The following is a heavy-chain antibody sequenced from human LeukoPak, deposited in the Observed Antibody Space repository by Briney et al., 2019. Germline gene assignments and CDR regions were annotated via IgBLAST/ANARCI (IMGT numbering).Heavy chain of an antibody. CDR1: GFTFGSYS. CDR2: ISSSSSYI. D-gene: IGHD6-13*01. J-gene: IGHJ4*02. CDR3: AREGIAAAGGFDY. V-gene: IGHV3-21*01. Sequence: GGSLRLSCAASGFTFGSYSMNWVRQAPGKGLEWVSSISSSSSYIYYADSVKGRFTISRDNAKNSLYLQMNSLRAEDTAVYYCAREGIAAAGGFDYWGQGTLVTVSS.